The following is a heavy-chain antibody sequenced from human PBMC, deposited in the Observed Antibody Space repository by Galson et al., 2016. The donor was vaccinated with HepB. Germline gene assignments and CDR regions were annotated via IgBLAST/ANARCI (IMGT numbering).Heavy chain of an antibody. CDR1: GFTFSSYW. Sequence: SLRLSCAGSGFTFSSYWMTWVRQAPGKGLEWVANINRDGSVTHYVDSVEGRFTISRDNAKNSLYLQMNSLGAEDTAVYFCARVMNSGYPFSWGQGILVTVSS. CDR2: INRDGSVT. J-gene: IGHJ5*02. CDR3: ARVMNSGYPFS. D-gene: IGHD3-22*01. V-gene: IGHV3-7*01.